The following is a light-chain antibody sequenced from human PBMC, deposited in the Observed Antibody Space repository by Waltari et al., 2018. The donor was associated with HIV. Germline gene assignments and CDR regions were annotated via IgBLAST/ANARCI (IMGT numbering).Light chain of an antibody. CDR2: TNN. V-gene: IGLV1-47*01. J-gene: IGLJ2*01. CDR1: RSTIGSNF. CDR3: AACDDSLRGHVV. Sequence: QPVLTQPPSASATPGQRVTISCSGTRSTIGSNFVFWYQQFPGTAPKLLMYTNNKRFSRGPDRFPGSKSGSSASLAISGLRSEDEAVYYCAACDDSLRGHVVFVGGTNLTV.